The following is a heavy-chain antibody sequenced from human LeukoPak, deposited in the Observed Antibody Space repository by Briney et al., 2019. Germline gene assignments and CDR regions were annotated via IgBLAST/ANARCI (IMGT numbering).Heavy chain of an antibody. CDR3: AKRSSSAGVHFDY. J-gene: IGHJ4*02. D-gene: IGHD6-6*01. CDR1: GFTFSSYG. Sequence: GGSLRLSCAASGFTFSSYGMHWVRQAPGKGLEWVAFIWYDGSNKDYADSVKGRFTISRDNSKNTLYLQMNSLRAEDTAVYYCAKRSSSAGVHFDYWGQGTLVTVSS. CDR2: IWYDGSNK. V-gene: IGHV3-30*02.